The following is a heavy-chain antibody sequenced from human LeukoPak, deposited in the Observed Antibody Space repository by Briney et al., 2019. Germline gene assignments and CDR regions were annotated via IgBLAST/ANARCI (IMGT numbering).Heavy chain of an antibody. J-gene: IGHJ4*02. Sequence: PGGSLRLSCAASGFTFSSYSMNWVRQAPGKGLEWVSSISSSSSYIYYADSVKGRFTISRDNAKNSLYLQINSLRAEDTAVYYCARDKWSDIVASQRVPFDYWGQGTLVTVSS. D-gene: IGHD5-12*01. V-gene: IGHV3-21*01. CDR1: GFTFSSYS. CDR2: ISSSSSYI. CDR3: ARDKWSDIVASQRVPFDY.